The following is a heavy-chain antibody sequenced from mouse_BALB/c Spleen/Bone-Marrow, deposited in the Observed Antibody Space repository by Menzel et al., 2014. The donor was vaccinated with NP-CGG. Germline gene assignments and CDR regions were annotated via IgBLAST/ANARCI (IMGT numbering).Heavy chain of an antibody. D-gene: IGHD2-14*01. CDR1: GYTFTDYG. V-gene: IGHV1-67*01. CDR2: ISLYSGNT. J-gene: IGHJ4*01. CDR3: ARGDYRYDETMDY. Sequence: VKLVESGPELVRPGVSVKISCKGSGYTFTDYGMHWVKQSHAKSLEWIGLISLYSGNTNYNQKFKDKATMTVDKSSSKAYMELARLTSEDSAIYYCARGDYRYDETMDYWGQGTSVTVSS.